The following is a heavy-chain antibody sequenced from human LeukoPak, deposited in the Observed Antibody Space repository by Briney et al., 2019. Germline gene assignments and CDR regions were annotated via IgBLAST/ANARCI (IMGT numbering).Heavy chain of an antibody. CDR2: INPNSGGT. Sequence: ASVKVSCKASGYTFTGYYMRWVRQAPGQGLEWMGRINPNSGGTNYAQKFQGRVTMTRDTSISTAYMELSRLRSDDTAVYYCARVSGGSYYFLDWYFDLWGRGTLVTVSS. CDR3: ARVSGGSYYFLDWYFDL. J-gene: IGHJ2*01. V-gene: IGHV1-2*06. CDR1: GYTFTGYY. D-gene: IGHD1-26*01.